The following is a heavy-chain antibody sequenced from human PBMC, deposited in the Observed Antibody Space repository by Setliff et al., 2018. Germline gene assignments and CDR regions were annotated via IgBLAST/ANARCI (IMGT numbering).Heavy chain of an antibody. J-gene: IGHJ3*02. D-gene: IGHD5-12*01. CDR2: IFPGDSET. Sequence: GESLKISCQASGYSFSNYWIAWVRQMPGKGLEWMGIIFPGDSETKYSPSFQGQVTISADKSTTTAHLQWSSLKASDTATYYCATNGYSGYDHAFDIWGQGTLVTISS. V-gene: IGHV5-51*01. CDR1: GYSFSNYW. CDR3: ATNGYSGYDHAFDI.